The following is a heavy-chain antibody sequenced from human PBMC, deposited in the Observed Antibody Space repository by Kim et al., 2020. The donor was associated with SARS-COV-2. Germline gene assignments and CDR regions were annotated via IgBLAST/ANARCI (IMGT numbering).Heavy chain of an antibody. J-gene: IGHJ6*03. V-gene: IGHV1-69*04. CDR3: AMLGGQQQYYYYYYYMDV. CDR2: IIPILGIA. CDR1: GGTFSSYA. Sequence: SVKVSCKASGGTFSSYAISWVRQAPGQGLEWMGRIIPILGIANYAQKFQGRVTITADKSTSTAYMELSSLRSEDTAVYYCAMLGGQQQYYYYYYYMDVW. D-gene: IGHD6-13*01.